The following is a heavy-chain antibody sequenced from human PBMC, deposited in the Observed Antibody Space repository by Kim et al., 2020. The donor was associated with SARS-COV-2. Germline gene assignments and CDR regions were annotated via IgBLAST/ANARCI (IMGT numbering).Heavy chain of an antibody. CDR2: IDPSDSYT. V-gene: IGHV5-10-1*01. J-gene: IGHJ4*02. CDR1: GYSFTSYW. CDR3: ATGLGLLWFGDPRNYFDY. Sequence: GESLKISCKGSGYSFTSYWISWVRQMPGKGLEWMGRIDPSDSYTNYSPSFQGHVTISADKSISTSYLQWSSLKASDTAMYYCATGLGLLWFGDPRNYFDYWGQGTLVTVSS. D-gene: IGHD3-10*01.